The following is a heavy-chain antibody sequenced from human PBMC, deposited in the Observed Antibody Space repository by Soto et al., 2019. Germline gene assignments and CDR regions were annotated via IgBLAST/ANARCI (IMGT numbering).Heavy chain of an antibody. J-gene: IGHJ4*02. D-gene: IGHD2-15*01. CDR1: GGSISSYY. CDR2: IYYSGST. Sequence: QVQLQESGPGLVKPSETLSLTCTVSGGSISSYYWSWIRQPPGKGLEWIGYIYYSGSTNYNPSLKSRVTISVDTSKNQFSLKLSSVTAADTAVYYCARVSCSGGSCRFDYWGQGTLVTVSS. V-gene: IGHV4-59*01. CDR3: ARVSCSGGSCRFDY.